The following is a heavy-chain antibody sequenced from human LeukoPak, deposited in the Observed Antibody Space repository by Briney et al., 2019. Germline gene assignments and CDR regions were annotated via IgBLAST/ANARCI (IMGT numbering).Heavy chain of an antibody. Sequence: GASVKVSCKASGGTFSSYAISWVRQAPGQGLEWMGGIIPIFGTANYAQKFQGRVTITADESTSTAYMELSSLRSEDTAVYYCARNTYYYDSSWSNWFDPWGQGTLVTVSS. CDR3: ARNTYYYDSSWSNWFDP. CDR1: GGTFSSYA. V-gene: IGHV1-69*13. J-gene: IGHJ5*02. CDR2: IIPIFGTA. D-gene: IGHD3-22*01.